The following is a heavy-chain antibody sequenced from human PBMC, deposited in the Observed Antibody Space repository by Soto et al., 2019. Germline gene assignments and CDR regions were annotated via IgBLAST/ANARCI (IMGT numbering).Heavy chain of an antibody. D-gene: IGHD3-10*01. CDR1: GGSISSYY. CDR3: ARSDTYYYGSAQQFDY. CDR2: IYYSGST. V-gene: IGHV4-59*08. J-gene: IGHJ4*02. Sequence: SETLSLTCTVSGGSISSYYWSWIRQPPGKGLEWIGYIYYSGSTNYNPSLKSRVTISVDTSKNQFSLKLSSVTAADTAVYYCARSDTYYYGSAQQFDYRGQRTLVTVSS.